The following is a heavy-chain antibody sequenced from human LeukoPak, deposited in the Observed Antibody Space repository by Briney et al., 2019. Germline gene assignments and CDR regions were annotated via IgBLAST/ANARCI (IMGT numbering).Heavy chain of an antibody. J-gene: IGHJ5*02. D-gene: IGHD6-19*01. V-gene: IGHV1-24*01. CDR1: GYTLTELS. CDR2: FDPEDGET. Sequence: ASVKVSCKVSGYTLTELSMHWVRQAPGKGLEWMGGFDPEDGETIYAQKFQGRVTMTEDTSPDTAYMELSSLRSEDTAVYYCATVKRQWVVRDNWFDPWGQGTLVTVSS. CDR3: ATVKRQWVVRDNWFDP.